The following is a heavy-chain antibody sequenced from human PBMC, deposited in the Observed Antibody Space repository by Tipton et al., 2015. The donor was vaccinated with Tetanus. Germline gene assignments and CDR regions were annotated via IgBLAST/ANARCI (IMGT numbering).Heavy chain of an antibody. Sequence: SLRLSCAASGFTFGHYPMAWVRQAPGKGLEWVSGIAGTAGSTYYRDSVRGRFTVSRDNVGNTLYLQMNSLRAEDTARYYCAKAKTWASLWFGDVWGPGTLVAVSS. CDR1: GFTFGHYP. CDR2: IAGTAGST. J-gene: IGHJ4*02. V-gene: IGHV3-23*01. CDR3: AKAKTWASLWFGDV. D-gene: IGHD3-10*01.